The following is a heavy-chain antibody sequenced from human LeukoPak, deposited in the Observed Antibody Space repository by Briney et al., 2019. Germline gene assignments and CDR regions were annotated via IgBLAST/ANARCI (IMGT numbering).Heavy chain of an antibody. CDR1: GYTFNRYY. Sequence: ASVKVSCKASGYTFNRYYIHWVRQAPGQGLEWMGWINPNSGGTNYAQKLQGRITMTRDTSISTAYMELSRLRSDDTAVFYCATSSGWKSNIDYWGQGTLVTVSS. V-gene: IGHV1-2*02. CDR3: ATSSGWKSNIDY. D-gene: IGHD6-19*01. CDR2: INPNSGGT. J-gene: IGHJ4*02.